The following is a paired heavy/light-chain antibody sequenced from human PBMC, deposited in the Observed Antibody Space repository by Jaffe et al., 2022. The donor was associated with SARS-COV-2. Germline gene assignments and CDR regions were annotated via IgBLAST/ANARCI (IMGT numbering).Light chain of an antibody. CDR1: QDISSY. CDR2: AAS. J-gene: IGKJ5*01. CDR3: QQLSTYPIT. V-gene: IGKV1-9*01. Sequence: DIQLTQSPSFLSASVGDRVTITCRASQDISSYLAWYEQKQGKAPKLLIYAASTLLSGVPSRFSGSGSGTEFTLTINTLQPEDFATYYCQQLSTYPITFGQGTRLDIK.
Heavy chain of an antibody. V-gene: IGHV3-30*04. D-gene: IGHD3-10*01. CDR1: GFISSSYA. CDR3: VRYNYGSGSYRWFDP. J-gene: IGHJ5*02. CDR2: ISYDGSNK. Sequence: QVQLVESGGGGVQPGRSLRLSCTASGFISSSYAMQWVRQAPGKGLEWVAYISYDGSNKYYAESVKGRFTISRDNPKNTLYLQMDSLRTEDTAVYYCVRYNYGSGSYRWFDPWGQGTLVTVSS.